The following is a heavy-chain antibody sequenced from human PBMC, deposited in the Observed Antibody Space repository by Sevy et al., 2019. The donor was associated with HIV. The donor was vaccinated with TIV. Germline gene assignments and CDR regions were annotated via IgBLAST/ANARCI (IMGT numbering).Heavy chain of an antibody. Sequence: SETLSLTCTVSGGSISSYYWSWIRQPPGKGLEWIGYIYYSGSTNYNPCLKSRVTISVDTSKNQFSLKLSSVTAADTAVYYCARGELLFQPHSPPTYYFDYWGQGTLVTVSS. J-gene: IGHJ4*02. V-gene: IGHV4-59*13. CDR3: ARGELLFQPHSPPTYYFDY. CDR2: IYYSGST. D-gene: IGHD1-26*01. CDR1: GGSISSYY.